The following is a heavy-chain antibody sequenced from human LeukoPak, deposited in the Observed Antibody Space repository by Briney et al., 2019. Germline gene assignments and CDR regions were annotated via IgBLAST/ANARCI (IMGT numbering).Heavy chain of an antibody. CDR2: ISSSSSYI. Sequence: PGGSLRLSCAASGFTFSSYSMNWVRQAPGKGLEWVSSISSSSSYIYYADSVKGRFTISRDNAKNSLYLQMNSLRAEDTAVYYCARDRGSSSWYADWFDPWGQGTLVTVSS. D-gene: IGHD6-13*01. CDR1: GFTFSSYS. CDR3: ARDRGSSSWYADWFDP. J-gene: IGHJ5*02. V-gene: IGHV3-21*01.